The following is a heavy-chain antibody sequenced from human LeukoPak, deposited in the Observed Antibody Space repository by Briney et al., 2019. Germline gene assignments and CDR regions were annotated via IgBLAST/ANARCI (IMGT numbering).Heavy chain of an antibody. V-gene: IGHV4-4*09. J-gene: IGHJ6*03. Sequence: SETLSLTCTVSGGSISSYYWSWIRQPPGKALEWIGYIYTSGSTNYNPSLKSRVTISVDTSKNQFSLKLSSVTAADTAVYYCARRPRYYDSSGYPDYYMDVWGKGTTVTVSS. CDR1: GGSISSYY. CDR2: IYTSGST. D-gene: IGHD3-22*01. CDR3: ARRPRYYDSSGYPDYYMDV.